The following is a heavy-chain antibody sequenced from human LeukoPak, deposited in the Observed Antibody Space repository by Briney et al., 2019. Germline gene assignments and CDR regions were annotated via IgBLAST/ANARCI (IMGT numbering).Heavy chain of an antibody. CDR3: ARAGDYGDRLGAFDI. Sequence: GASVKVSCKASGGTFSSYAISWVRQALGQGLEWMGGIIPIFGTANYAQKFQGRVTITADESTSTAYMELSSLRSEDTAVYYCARAGDYGDRLGAFDIWGQGTMVTVSS. CDR2: IIPIFGTA. V-gene: IGHV1-69*13. D-gene: IGHD4-17*01. CDR1: GGTFSSYA. J-gene: IGHJ3*02.